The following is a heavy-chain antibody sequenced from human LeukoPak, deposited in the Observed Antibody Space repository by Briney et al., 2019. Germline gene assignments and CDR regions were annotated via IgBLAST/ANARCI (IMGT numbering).Heavy chain of an antibody. J-gene: IGHJ4*02. D-gene: IGHD2-15*01. Sequence: PSETLSLTCAVSGGTVSGYYWGWLRQPPGRGLEWVGYVYYSGSTNYNPSFKSRITISVDTSRNQFSLQLSSVTAADTGVYYCARIHSYCSGGACYVRDNWGQGTLVGVSS. CDR1: GGTVSGYY. CDR2: VYYSGST. CDR3: ARIHSYCSGGACYVRDN. V-gene: IGHV4-59*02.